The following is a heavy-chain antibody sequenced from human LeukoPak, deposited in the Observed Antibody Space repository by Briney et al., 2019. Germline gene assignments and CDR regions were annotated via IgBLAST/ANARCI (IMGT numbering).Heavy chain of an antibody. CDR3: ARAVDTAMVTFDAFDI. J-gene: IGHJ3*02. CDR2: IYPGDSDT. V-gene: IGHV5-51*01. D-gene: IGHD5-18*01. Sequence: GESLKISCKGSGYSFTSYWIGWVRQMPGKGLEWMRIIYPGDSDTRYSPSFPGQVTISADKSISTAYLQWSSLKASDTAMYYCARAVDTAMVTFDAFDIWGQGTMVTVSS. CDR1: GYSFTSYW.